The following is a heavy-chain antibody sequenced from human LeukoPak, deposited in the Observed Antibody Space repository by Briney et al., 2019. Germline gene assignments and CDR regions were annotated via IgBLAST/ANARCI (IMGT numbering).Heavy chain of an antibody. J-gene: IGHJ5*02. CDR2: ISYDGSHK. V-gene: IGHV3-30*18. CDR3: AKGARGDTVTSIVGLNWFDP. Sequence: PGRSLRLSCAASGITFRSYGMHWVRQAPGKGLEWGAVISYDGSHKYYADSVKGRFSISRDNSKNTLYLQMYSLRADDTAVYYCAKGARGDTVTSIVGLNWFDPWGQGTLVTVSS. CDR1: GITFRSYG. D-gene: IGHD4-17*01.